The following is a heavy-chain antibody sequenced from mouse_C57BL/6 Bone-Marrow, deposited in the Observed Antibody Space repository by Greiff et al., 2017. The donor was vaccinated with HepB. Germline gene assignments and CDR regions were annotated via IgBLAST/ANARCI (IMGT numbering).Heavy chain of an antibody. CDR2: IYPRSGNT. Sequence: QVQLKESGAELARPGASVKLSCKASGYTFTSYGISWVKQRTGQGLEWIGEIYPRSGNTYYNEKFKGKATLTADKSSSTAYMELRSLTSEDSAVYFCARRLYGAMDYWGQGTSVTVSS. CDR1: GYTFTSYG. CDR3: ARRLYGAMDY. J-gene: IGHJ4*01. D-gene: IGHD1-2*01. V-gene: IGHV1-81*01.